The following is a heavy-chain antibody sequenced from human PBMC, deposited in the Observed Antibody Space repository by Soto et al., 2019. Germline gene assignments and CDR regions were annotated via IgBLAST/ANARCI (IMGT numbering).Heavy chain of an antibody. J-gene: IGHJ4*02. D-gene: IGHD6-6*01. CDR2: IYYSGST. CDR1: GGSISSGGYY. CDR3: ARGPAREASYYFDY. V-gene: IGHV4-31*03. Sequence: QVQLQESGPGLVKPSQTLSLTCTVSGGSISSGGYYWSWIRQHPGKGLEWIGYIYYSGSTYYNPSLKSRVTIAVDTSKNQFSLKLSSVTAADTAVYYCARGPAREASYYFDYWGQGTLVTVSS.